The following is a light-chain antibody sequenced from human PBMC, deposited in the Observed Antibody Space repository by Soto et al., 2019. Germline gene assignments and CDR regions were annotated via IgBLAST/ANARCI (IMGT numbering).Light chain of an antibody. CDR2: KAS. CDR3: QQYYSFST. CDR1: QSISTY. Sequence: DIQMTQSPSTLSASVGDRVTITCRASQSISTYLAWYQQKPGQAPKLLIYKASTLQSGVPSVFTGSGSGTEFTLTISSLLPEDSATYYCQQYYSFSTFGQGTKLEIK. J-gene: IGKJ2*01. V-gene: IGKV1-5*03.